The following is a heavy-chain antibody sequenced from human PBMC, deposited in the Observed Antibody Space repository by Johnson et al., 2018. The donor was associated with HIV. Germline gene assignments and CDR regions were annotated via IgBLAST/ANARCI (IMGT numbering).Heavy chain of an antibody. CDR1: GLIFSRSW. V-gene: IGHV3-74*01. CDR3: ARPPPFMGNYGSGSWWAFDI. Sequence: MQLVESGGGLVQPGGSLRLSCAASGLIFSRSWMHWVRQAPGKGLVWVSRTNTDGTTTNYADSVKCRFTISRDQAKNALYLQMNSLRAEDTAVYYCARPPPFMGNYGSGSWWAFDIWGQGTMVTVSS. J-gene: IGHJ3*02. D-gene: IGHD3-10*01. CDR2: TNTDGTTT.